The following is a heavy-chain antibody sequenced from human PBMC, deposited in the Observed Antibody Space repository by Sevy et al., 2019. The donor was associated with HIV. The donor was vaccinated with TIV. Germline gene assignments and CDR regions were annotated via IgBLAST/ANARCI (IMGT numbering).Heavy chain of an antibody. J-gene: IGHJ6*02. CDR3: ARVQLLQFLEWPSYSLDV. CDR1: GFTFSSHW. Sequence: GGSLRLSCAASGFTFSSHWMFWVRQAPGKGLMWVSHINSHGTITNYADSVKGRFAISRDNAKNTVYLRMDSLRAEDTAVYYCARVQLLQFLEWPSYSLDVWGQWTTVTVSS. V-gene: IGHV3-74*01. D-gene: IGHD3-3*01. CDR2: INSHGTIT.